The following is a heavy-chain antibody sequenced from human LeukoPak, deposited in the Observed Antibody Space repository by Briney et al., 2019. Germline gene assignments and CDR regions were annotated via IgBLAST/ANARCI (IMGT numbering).Heavy chain of an antibody. Sequence: SQTLSLTCTLSGGSISSGDYYWSWIRQPPGKGLEWIGYIYYSGSTYYNPSLKRRVTISVDTSQNKFSLKLSSVTAADTAVYYCARDRTFYGSGIKPDAFDIWGQGTMVTVSS. CDR2: IYYSGST. CDR1: GGSISSGDYY. D-gene: IGHD3-10*01. V-gene: IGHV4-30-4*08. CDR3: ARDRTFYGSGIKPDAFDI. J-gene: IGHJ3*02.